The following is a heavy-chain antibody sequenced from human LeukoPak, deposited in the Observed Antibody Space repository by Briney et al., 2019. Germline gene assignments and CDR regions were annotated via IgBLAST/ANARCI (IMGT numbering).Heavy chain of an antibody. Sequence: PGGSLRLSCVASGFIFDDYAMHWVRQSPGKGLEWVSGMSWSSGDIDYADSVKGRFTISRDNAKNSLFLQMNSLRTEDTAFYYCVKGGIIVAAAFDFWGQGTRVTVSS. CDR3: VKGGIIVAAAFDF. J-gene: IGHJ4*02. CDR2: MSWSSGDI. CDR1: GFIFDDYA. D-gene: IGHD2-21*01. V-gene: IGHV3-9*01.